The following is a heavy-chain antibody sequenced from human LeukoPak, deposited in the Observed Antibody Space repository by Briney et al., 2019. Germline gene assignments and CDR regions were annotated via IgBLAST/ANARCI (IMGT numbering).Heavy chain of an antibody. V-gene: IGHV4-34*01. CDR1: GGSFSGYY. CDR3: VRGPYGSSISNWFDP. J-gene: IGHJ5*02. CDR2: INHSGST. Sequence: KPSETLSLTCAVYGGSFSGYYWSWIRQPPGKGLEWIGEINHSGSTNYNPSLNSRLSMSVDAPNKQFSLNLRSVTAADTAVYYCVRGPYGSSISNWFDPWGQGLLVTVSS. D-gene: IGHD3-10*01.